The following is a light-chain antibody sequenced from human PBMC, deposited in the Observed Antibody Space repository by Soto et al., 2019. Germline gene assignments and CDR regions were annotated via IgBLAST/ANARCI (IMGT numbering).Light chain of an antibody. J-gene: IGKJ4*01. Sequence: EIVLTQSPATLSLSPGEGATLSCRASQSVNTYLAWYQQKPGQAPRPLIYDGFNRATGIPARFSGSGSGTDFTLTISSLEPEDFAVYYCQQCGSFGGGTKVEI. CDR2: DGF. V-gene: IGKV3-11*01. CDR1: QSVNTY. CDR3: QQCGS.